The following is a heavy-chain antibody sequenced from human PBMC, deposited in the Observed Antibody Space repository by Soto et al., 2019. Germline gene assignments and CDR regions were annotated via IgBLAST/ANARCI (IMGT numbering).Heavy chain of an antibody. J-gene: IGHJ4*02. CDR3: AKDKYYDFWSGSHPSFDY. CDR2: NTGSGENT. D-gene: IGHD3-3*01. V-gene: IGHV3-23*01. CDR1: GFSFRRYS. Sequence: PGGSRTLSCAGSGFSFRRYSTSWVRQAPGQXLEWVSANTGSGENTYYADSVKGRFTISRDNSKNTLYLQMNSLRAEDTAVYYCAKDKYYDFWSGSHPSFDYWGQGTQVTVSS.